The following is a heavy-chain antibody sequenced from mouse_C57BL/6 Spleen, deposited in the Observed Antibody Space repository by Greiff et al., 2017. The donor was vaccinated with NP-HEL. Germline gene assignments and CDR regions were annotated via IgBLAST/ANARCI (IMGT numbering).Heavy chain of an antibody. V-gene: IGHV2-5*01. D-gene: IGHD1-1*01. J-gene: IGHJ1*03. CDR3: AKGRSYEGYWYFDV. Sequence: VKLVESGPGLVQPSQSLSITCTVSGFSLTSYGVHWVRQSPGKGLEWLGVIWRGGSTDYNAAFMSRLSITKDNSKSQVFFKMNSLQADDTAIYYCAKGRSYEGYWYFDVWGTGTKVTVTS. CDR2: IWRGGST. CDR1: GFSLTSYG.